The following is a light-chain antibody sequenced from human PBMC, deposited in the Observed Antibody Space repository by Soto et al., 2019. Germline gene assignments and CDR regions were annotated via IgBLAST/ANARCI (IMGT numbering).Light chain of an antibody. CDR2: EVY. V-gene: IGLV2-8*01. J-gene: IGLJ1*01. CDR1: SSDVGGYNY. CDR3: SSYVGTNSYV. Sequence: ALTQPPSASGSPGQSVTISCTGTSSDVGGYNYVSWYQHHPGKAPKLIIYEVYKRPSGVPDRFSGSKSGNTAALTVSGLQAEDEADYYCSSYVGTNSYVFGTGTKLTVL.